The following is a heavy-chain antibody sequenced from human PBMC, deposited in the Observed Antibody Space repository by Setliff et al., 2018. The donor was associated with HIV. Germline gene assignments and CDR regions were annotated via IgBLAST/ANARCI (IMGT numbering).Heavy chain of an antibody. V-gene: IGHV4-4*07. CDR2: VCTSGDT. J-gene: IGHJ4*02. CDR3: ARERVVRGVVDPGTSQICDN. D-gene: IGHD3-10*01. Sequence: PSETLSLTCTVSGGSIKSYSWSWIRQPAGKGLEWIGRVCTSGDTNYNPSLQSRVAMSVDTSKNQFSLNLNSVTAADTALYYCARERVVRGVVDPGTSQICDNWGQGILVTVSS. CDR1: GGSIKSYS.